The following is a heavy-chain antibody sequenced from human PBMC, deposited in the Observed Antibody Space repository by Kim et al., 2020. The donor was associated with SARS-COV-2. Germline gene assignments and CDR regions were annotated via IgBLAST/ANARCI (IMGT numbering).Heavy chain of an antibody. CDR3: AALSGVDTAMVTSLLFGDY. Sequence: ASVKVSCKASGYTFTSYAMHWVRQAPGQRLEWMGWINAGNGNTKYSQKFQGRVTITRDTSASTAYMELSSLRSEDTAVYYCAALSGVDTAMVTSLLFGDYWGQGTLVTVSS. V-gene: IGHV1-3*01. J-gene: IGHJ4*02. CDR2: INAGNGNT. CDR1: GYTFTSYA. D-gene: IGHD5-18*01.